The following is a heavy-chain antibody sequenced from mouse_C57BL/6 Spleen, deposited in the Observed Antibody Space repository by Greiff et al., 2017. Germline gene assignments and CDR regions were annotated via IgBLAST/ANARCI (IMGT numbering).Heavy chain of an antibody. Sequence: EVQLQQSGPELVKPGASVKISCKASGYTFTDYYMNWVKQSHGKSLEWIGDINPNNGGTSYNQKFKGKATLTVDKSSSTAYMELRSLTSEDSAVYDCARVPLYYDKDYAMDYWGQGTSVTVSS. CDR2: INPNNGGT. CDR3: ARVPLYYDKDYAMDY. V-gene: IGHV1-26*01. CDR1: GYTFTDYY. J-gene: IGHJ4*01. D-gene: IGHD2-4*01.